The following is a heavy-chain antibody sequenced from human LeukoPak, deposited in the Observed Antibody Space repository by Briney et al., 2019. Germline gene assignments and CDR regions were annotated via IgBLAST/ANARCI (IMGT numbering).Heavy chain of an antibody. J-gene: IGHJ5*02. CDR2: INTDTGNP. V-gene: IGHV7-4-1*02. Sequence: ASVKVSCTASGYTFTNYAMNWVRQAPGQGLEWMGWINTDTGNPTHAQGFTGRLVFSLDTSASTAYLQISSLKAEDTAIYYCARTLFGDQYQLLHNWFDPWGQGTLVTVSS. D-gene: IGHD2-2*01. CDR1: GYTFTNYA. CDR3: ARTLFGDQYQLLHNWFDP.